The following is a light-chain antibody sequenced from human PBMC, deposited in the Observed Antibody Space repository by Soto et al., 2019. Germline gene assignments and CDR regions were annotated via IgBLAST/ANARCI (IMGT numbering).Light chain of an antibody. CDR2: GAS. CDR3: QQYNNSPLT. V-gene: IGKV3-15*01. J-gene: IGKJ4*01. Sequence: EIVMTQSPATLSVSPGERATLSCRASQSVSSNLAWYQQNPGQAPRLLIYGASTRDTGIPARFSGSGSGTEFTLPISSLQSDDFEVYYYQQYNNSPLTFGGGTQVEIK. CDR1: QSVSSN.